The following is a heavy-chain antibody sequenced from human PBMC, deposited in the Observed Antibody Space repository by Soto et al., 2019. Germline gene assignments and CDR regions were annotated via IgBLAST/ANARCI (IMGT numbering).Heavy chain of an antibody. V-gene: IGHV5-51*01. J-gene: IGHJ6*02. CDR1: GYSFTSYW. D-gene: IGHD6-6*01. CDR3: ARVYPRPYYYYGMDV. CDR2: IYPGDSDT. Sequence: PGESLNISCKGSGYSFTSYWIGWVLQMPGKGLEWMGIIYPGDSDTRYSPSFQGQVTISADKSISTAYLQWSSLKASDTAMYYCARVYPRPYYYYGMDVWGQGTTVTSP.